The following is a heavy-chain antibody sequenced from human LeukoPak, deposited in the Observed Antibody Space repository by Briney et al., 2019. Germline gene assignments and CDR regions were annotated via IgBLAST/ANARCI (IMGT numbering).Heavy chain of an antibody. CDR2: ISSGSAYI. V-gene: IGHV3-21*01. D-gene: IGHD1-7*01. J-gene: IGHJ4*02. CDR1: GFSFSDYT. CDR3: ASGTTGTTGFNY. Sequence: GGSLTLSCTASGFSFSDYTMNWVRQAPGKGLEWLSSISSGSAYIHYADSVKGRFTISRDNAKNSLNLRMSSLRAEDTAVYYCASGTTGTTGFNYWGQGTLVTVSS.